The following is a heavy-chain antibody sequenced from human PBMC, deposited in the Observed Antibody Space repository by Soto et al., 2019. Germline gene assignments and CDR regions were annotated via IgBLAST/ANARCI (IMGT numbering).Heavy chain of an antibody. Sequence: GGSLRLSCAASGFTFSSYAMSWVRQAPGKGLEWVSAISGSGGSTYYADSVKGRFTISRDNSKNTLYLQMNSLRAEDTAVYHCAKAKPAALRYYYYGMDVWGQGTTVTVSS. CDR2: ISGSGGST. V-gene: IGHV3-23*01. D-gene: IGHD6-6*01. CDR3: AKAKPAALRYYYYGMDV. J-gene: IGHJ6*02. CDR1: GFTFSSYA.